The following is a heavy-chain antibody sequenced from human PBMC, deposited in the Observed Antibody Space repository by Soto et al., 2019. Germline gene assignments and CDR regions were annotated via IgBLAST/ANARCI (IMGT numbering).Heavy chain of an antibody. D-gene: IGHD1-26*01. CDR3: ARERQWDPLPY. J-gene: IGHJ4*02. CDR2: VSGYNRNT. Sequence: VQLVQSGAEVKKPGASVKVSGEAYGYTFRNYGITWVRQAPGQGLEWIGWVSGYNRNTNYAQKFEDRVTMTTDTSTSIAYLELRRLRIDDTAVYYCARERQWDPLPYWGPGTLLVVS. V-gene: IGHV1-18*01. CDR1: GYTFRNYG.